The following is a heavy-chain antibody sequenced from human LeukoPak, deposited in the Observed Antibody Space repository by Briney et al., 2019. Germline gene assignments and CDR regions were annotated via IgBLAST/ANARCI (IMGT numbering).Heavy chain of an antibody. CDR3: ARPPHYYDSSGYCDY. Sequence: PGGSLRLSCAASGFTFSSYAMHWVRQAPGKGLEWGAVISYDGSNKYYADSVKGRFTISRDNSKNTLYLQMNSLRAEDTAVYYCARPPHYYDSSGYCDYWGQETLVTVSS. J-gene: IGHJ4*02. D-gene: IGHD3-22*01. CDR1: GFTFSSYA. V-gene: IGHV3-30*04. CDR2: ISYDGSNK.